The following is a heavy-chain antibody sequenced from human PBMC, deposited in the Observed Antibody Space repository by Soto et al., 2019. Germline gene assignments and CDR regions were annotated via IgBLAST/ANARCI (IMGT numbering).Heavy chain of an antibody. V-gene: IGHV4-39*01. D-gene: IGHD1-1*01. J-gene: IGHJ4*02. CDR2: ISHTGSP. Sequence: SETLSLTCTVSCGSISNSDYFWAWMRQPPGKGLEWVGTISHTGSPRYNPSLKSRVTISVDTSKNQFSLRLPSVTAADTAVFYCASQLESTTYFDYWGRGTLVTVS. CDR1: CGSISNSDYF. CDR3: ASQLESTTYFDY.